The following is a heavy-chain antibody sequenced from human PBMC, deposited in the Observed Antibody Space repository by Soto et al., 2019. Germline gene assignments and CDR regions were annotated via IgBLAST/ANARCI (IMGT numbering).Heavy chain of an antibody. CDR1: GASIRSTDYY. J-gene: IGHJ5*02. D-gene: IGHD2-21*02. CDR3: VRTAREGAVAPHWFDR. V-gene: IGHV4-30-4*01. CDR2: VYYTGST. Sequence: SETLSLTCTVSGASIRSTDYYWSWIRQAPGKGLEWIGYVYYTGSTYYNPSLMSRLTISVDTSKNQFSLKLTPVTAAETAVYYCVRTAREGAVAPHWFDRWGQGTQVTVSS.